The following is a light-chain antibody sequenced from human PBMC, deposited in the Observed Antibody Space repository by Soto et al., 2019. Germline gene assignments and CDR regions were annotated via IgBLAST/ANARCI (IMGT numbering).Light chain of an antibody. V-gene: IGLV2-23*02. CDR2: EVS. J-gene: IGLJ1*01. CDR1: SSDIGNYDF. Sequence: QSALTQPASVSGSPGQSITISCTGTSSDIGNYDFVSWYQQVPGTAPKAMIYEVSSRPSGVSYRFSGSKSGNTASLTISGLQGEDEADYYCCSFAGSYYVFGTGTKVTVL. CDR3: CSFAGSYYV.